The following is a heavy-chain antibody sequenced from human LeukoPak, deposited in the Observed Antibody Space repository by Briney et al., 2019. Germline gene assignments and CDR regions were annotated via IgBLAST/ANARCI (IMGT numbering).Heavy chain of an antibody. CDR2: ISGSGGST. V-gene: IGHV3-23*01. Sequence: PGGSLRLSCAASGFTFSSYAMSWVRQAPGKGLEWVSAISGSGGSTYYADSVKGRFTISRDNSKNTLYLQMNSLRAEDTAVYYCAKSAHKYYYDSSGPCDYWGQGTLVTVSS. CDR3: AKSAHKYYYDSSGPCDY. D-gene: IGHD3-22*01. J-gene: IGHJ4*02. CDR1: GFTFSSYA.